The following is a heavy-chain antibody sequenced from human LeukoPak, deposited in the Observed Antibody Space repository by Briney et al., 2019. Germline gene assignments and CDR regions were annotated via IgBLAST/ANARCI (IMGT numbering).Heavy chain of an antibody. Sequence: GGSLRLSCAASGFTFSSYAMSWVRQAPGKGLEWVSAISGSGGSTYYADSVKGRFTISRDNSKNTLYLQMNSLRAEDTAVYYCAKSRHPLAAAGSVPDYWGQGTLVTVSS. D-gene: IGHD6-13*01. V-gene: IGHV3-23*01. J-gene: IGHJ4*02. CDR1: GFTFSSYA. CDR2: ISGSGGST. CDR3: AKSRHPLAAAGSVPDY.